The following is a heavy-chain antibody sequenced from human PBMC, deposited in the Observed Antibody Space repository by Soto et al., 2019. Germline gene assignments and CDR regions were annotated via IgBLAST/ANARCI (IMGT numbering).Heavy chain of an antibody. D-gene: IGHD4-17*01. J-gene: IGHJ6*02. CDR3: ARSTGSRQVGRYDFGLDV. CDR1: GFSLGDNY. V-gene: IGHV3-11*06. CDR2: SSSSGAYI. Sequence: QVQLVESGGGLVEPGGSLRLSCAASGFSLGDNYMTWIRQAPGKGLEWISYSSSSGAYINYADSLKGRFTISRDNACNSLYLRMASLRAEYTALYFCARSTGSRQVGRYDFGLDVWGQGTTVTVSS.